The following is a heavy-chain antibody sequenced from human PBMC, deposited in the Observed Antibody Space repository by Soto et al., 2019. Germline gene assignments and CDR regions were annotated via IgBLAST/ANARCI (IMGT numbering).Heavy chain of an antibody. D-gene: IGHD2-15*01. CDR2: IYWDDDD. J-gene: IGHJ4*02. V-gene: IGHV2-5*02. Sequence: QITLKESGPTLVKPTQTLTLTCTFSGFSLTTTGVGVGWIRQPPGKALEWLALIYWDDDDRYSPSLRYRLTITKDTSKNQVVLTMTNMDPVDTATYYCAHRREDRGGLGNFDYWGQGTLVTVSS. CDR3: AHRREDRGGLGNFDY. CDR1: GFSLTTTGVG.